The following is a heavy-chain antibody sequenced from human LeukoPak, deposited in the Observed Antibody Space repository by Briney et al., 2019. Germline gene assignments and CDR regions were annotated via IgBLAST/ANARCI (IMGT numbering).Heavy chain of an antibody. CDR3: ARDRGYSYGYCFDY. CDR2: ISAYNGNT. V-gene: IGHV1-18*04. CDR1: GYSFTAYY. Sequence: ASVKVSCKASGYSFTAYYIHWVRQAPGQGLEWMGWISAYNGNTNYAQKLQGRVTMTTDTSTSTAYMELRSLRSDDTAVYYCARDRGYSYGYCFDYWGQGTLVTVSS. J-gene: IGHJ4*02. D-gene: IGHD5-18*01.